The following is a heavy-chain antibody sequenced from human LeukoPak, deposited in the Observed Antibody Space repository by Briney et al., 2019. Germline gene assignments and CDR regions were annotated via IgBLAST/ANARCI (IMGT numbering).Heavy chain of an antibody. V-gene: IGHV3-23*01. Sequence: GGSLRLSCAASGFTFSSYAMSWVRQAPGKGLEWVSAISGSGGSTYYADSVKGRFTISRDNSKNTLYLQMNSLIAEDTAVYYCATRNYYDSSGYFDAFDIWGLGTLVTVSS. D-gene: IGHD3-22*01. J-gene: IGHJ3*02. CDR2: ISGSGGST. CDR3: ATRNYYDSSGYFDAFDI. CDR1: GFTFSSYA.